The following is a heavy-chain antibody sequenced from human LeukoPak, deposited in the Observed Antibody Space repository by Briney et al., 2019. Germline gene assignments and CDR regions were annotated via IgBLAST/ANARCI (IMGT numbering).Heavy chain of an antibody. CDR2: ISSGSTYM. V-gene: IGHV3-21*01. J-gene: IGHJ3*02. CDR3: GRVGGRSKAAKGDAFDI. CDR1: VFTFSSYS. Sequence: GGSLRLSCAASVFTFSSYSMNWVRQAPGKGREWVSSISSGSTYMYYADSVKGRFTISRDNAQNSMYLQMNSLRAEDTAVYYCGRVGGRSKAAKGDAFDIWGQGTMVTVSS. D-gene: IGHD6-6*01.